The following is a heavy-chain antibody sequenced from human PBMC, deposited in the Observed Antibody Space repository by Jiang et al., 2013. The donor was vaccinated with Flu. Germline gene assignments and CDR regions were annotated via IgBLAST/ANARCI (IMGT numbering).Heavy chain of an antibody. CDR1: GYTLTELS. D-gene: IGHD5-18*01. Sequence: SVKVSCKVSGYTLTELSMHWVRQAPGKGLEWMGGFDPEDGETIYAQKFQGRVTMTEDTSTDTAYMELSSLRSEDTAVYYCATDLLYSYGHNWFDPWGQGTLVTVSS. V-gene: IGHV1-24*01. CDR2: FDPEDGET. J-gene: IGHJ5*02. CDR3: ATDLLYSYGHNWFDP.